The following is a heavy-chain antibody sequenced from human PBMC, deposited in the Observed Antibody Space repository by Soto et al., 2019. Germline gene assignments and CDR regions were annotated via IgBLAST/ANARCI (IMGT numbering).Heavy chain of an antibody. D-gene: IGHD3-3*01. CDR3: ARDPGSIFGVVIYFFDY. CDR2: IWYDGSNK. J-gene: IGHJ4*02. Sequence: QVQLVESGGGVVQPGRSLRLSCAASGFTFSSYGMHWVRQAPGKGLEWVAVIWYDGSNKYYADSVKGRFTISRDNSKNTLYLQMNSLRAEDTTVYYCARDPGSIFGVVIYFFDYWGQGTLVTVSS. CDR1: GFTFSSYG. V-gene: IGHV3-33*01.